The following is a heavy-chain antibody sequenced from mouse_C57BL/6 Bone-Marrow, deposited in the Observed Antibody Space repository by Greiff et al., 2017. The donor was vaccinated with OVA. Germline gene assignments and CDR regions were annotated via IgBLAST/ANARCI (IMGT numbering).Heavy chain of an antibody. CDR3: AREYYGSSQFAY. V-gene: IGHV1-55*01. Sequence: VKLQQPGAELVKPGASVKMSCKASGYTFTSYWITWVKQRPGQGLEWIGDIYPGSGSTNYNEKFKSKATLTVDTSSSTAYMQRSSLTSEDSAVYYCAREYYGSSQFAYWGQGTLVTVSA. D-gene: IGHD1-1*01. J-gene: IGHJ3*01. CDR1: GYTFTSYW. CDR2: IYPGSGST.